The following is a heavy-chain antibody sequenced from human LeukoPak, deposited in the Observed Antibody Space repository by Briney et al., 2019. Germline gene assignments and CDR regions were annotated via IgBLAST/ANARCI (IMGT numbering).Heavy chain of an antibody. J-gene: IGHJ4*02. D-gene: IGHD1-14*01. Sequence: GGSLRLSCAASGFTFSSYSMNWVRQAPGKGLEWVAVIWYDGSNKYYADSVKGRFTISRDNSKNTLYLQMNSLRAEDTAVYYCARDPVHFGTFFDYWGQGTLVTVSS. CDR1: GFTFSSYS. CDR2: IWYDGSNK. CDR3: ARDPVHFGTFFDY. V-gene: IGHV3-33*08.